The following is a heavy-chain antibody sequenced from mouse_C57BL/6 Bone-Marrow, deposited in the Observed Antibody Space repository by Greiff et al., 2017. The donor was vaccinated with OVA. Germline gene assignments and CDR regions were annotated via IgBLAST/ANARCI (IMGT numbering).Heavy chain of an antibody. V-gene: IGHV14-4*01. CDR1: GFNIKDDY. J-gene: IGHJ3*01. CDR2: IDPENGDT. D-gene: IGHD2-2*01. Sequence: EVKLVESGAELVRPGASVKLSCTASGFNIKDDYMHWVKQRPEQGLEWIGWIDPENGDTEYASKVQGKATIPADTSSNTAYLQLSSLTSEDTAVYYYTAGLLWLREGAYWGQGTLVTVSA. CDR3: TAGLLWLREGAY.